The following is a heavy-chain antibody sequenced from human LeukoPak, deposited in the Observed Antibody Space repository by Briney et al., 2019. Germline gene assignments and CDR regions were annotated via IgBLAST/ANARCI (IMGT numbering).Heavy chain of an antibody. CDR1: GGSISSYY. CDR2: IYYSGSS. D-gene: IGHD3-16*01. V-gene: IGHV4-59*01. J-gene: IGHJ4*02. Sequence: PSETLSLTCTVSGGSISSYYWSWIRQPPGKGLEWIGYIYYSGSSNYNPSLKSRVAMSVDTSKNQFSLKLTSVTAADTAVYYCARGGFIAFDYWGQGTLVTVSS. CDR3: ARGGFIAFDY.